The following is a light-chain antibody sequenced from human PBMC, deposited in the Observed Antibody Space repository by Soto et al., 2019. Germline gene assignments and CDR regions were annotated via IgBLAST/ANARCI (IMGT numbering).Light chain of an antibody. Sequence: EIVLTQSPATLSLSPGDTAILSCRASHTVNNYLAWYQQKPGQAPRLIIYDASNRATGISARFSGSGSGTDFTLTIGSLEPEDFAVYYCQQRSNWPPDGLTFGGGTKVEI. V-gene: IGKV3-11*01. J-gene: IGKJ4*01. CDR2: DAS. CDR3: QQRSNWPPDGLT. CDR1: HTVNNY.